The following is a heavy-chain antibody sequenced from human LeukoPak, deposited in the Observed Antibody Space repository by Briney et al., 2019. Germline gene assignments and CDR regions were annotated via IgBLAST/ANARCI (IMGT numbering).Heavy chain of an antibody. Sequence: SETLSLTCTVSGGSISSSSYYWGWIRQPPGKGLEWIGSIYYSGSTYYNPSLKSRVTISVDTSKNQFSLELSSVTAADTAVYYCARETYYYDSSGSDAFDIWGQGTMVTVSS. J-gene: IGHJ3*02. CDR3: ARETYYYDSSGSDAFDI. CDR1: GGSISSSSYY. D-gene: IGHD3-22*01. V-gene: IGHV4-39*02. CDR2: IYYSGST.